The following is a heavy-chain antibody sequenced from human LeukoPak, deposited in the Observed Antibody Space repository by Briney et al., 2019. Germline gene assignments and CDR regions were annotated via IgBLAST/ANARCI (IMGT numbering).Heavy chain of an antibody. CDR3: ARDYLDTAMVSVNWFDP. V-gene: IGHV4-39*07. Sequence: SETLSLTCTVSGGSISSSSYYWGWIRQPPGKGLEWIGSIYYSGSTNYNPSLKSRVTISVDTSKNQFSLKLSSVTAADTAVYYCARDYLDTAMVSVNWFDPWGQGTLVTVSS. CDR2: IYYSGST. CDR1: GGSISSSSYY. D-gene: IGHD5-18*01. J-gene: IGHJ5*02.